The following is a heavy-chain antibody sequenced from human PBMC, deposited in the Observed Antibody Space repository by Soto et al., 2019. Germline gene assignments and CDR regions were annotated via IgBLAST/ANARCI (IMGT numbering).Heavy chain of an antibody. CDR2: INAGNGNT. CDR1: GYTFTSYA. J-gene: IGHJ4*02. Sequence: QVQLVQSGAEVKKPGASVKDSCKASGYTFTSYAMHWVRQAPGQRLEWMGWINAGNGNTKYSQKFQGRVTITRDTSASIAYMELSSLRSEDTAVYYCARDVAAAGLDYWGQGTLVTVSS. CDR3: ARDVAAAGLDY. V-gene: IGHV1-3*01. D-gene: IGHD6-13*01.